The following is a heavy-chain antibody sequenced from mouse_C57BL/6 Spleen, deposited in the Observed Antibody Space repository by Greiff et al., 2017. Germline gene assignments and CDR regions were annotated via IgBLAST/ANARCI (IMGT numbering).Heavy chain of an antibody. CDR1: GFTFSDYG. J-gene: IGHJ2*01. CDR3: ARRDSSGYPYYFDY. CDR2: ISSGSSTI. Sequence: DVQLVESGGGLVKPGGSLKLSCAASGFTFSDYGMHWVRQAPEKGLEWVAYISSGSSTIYYADTVKGRFTISRDNATNTLFLQMTSLRSEDTAMYYCARRDSSGYPYYFDYWGQGTTLTVSS. D-gene: IGHD3-2*02. V-gene: IGHV5-17*01.